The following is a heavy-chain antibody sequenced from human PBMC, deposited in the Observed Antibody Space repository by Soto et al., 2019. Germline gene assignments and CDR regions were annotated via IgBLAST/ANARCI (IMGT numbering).Heavy chain of an antibody. Sequence: EVQLVESGGAVVQPGGSLRLSCAASGFPFDDYTMHWVRQAPGKGLEWVSLISWDGGSTDYADSVKGRFTISRDNSKKSLFLEMNSLRTEDTDLYYCARDGYDYYYYYGLDVWGQGTTVTVSS. J-gene: IGHJ6*02. V-gene: IGHV3-43*01. CDR1: GFPFDDYT. CDR3: ARDGYDYYYYYGLDV. D-gene: IGHD5-12*01. CDR2: ISWDGGST.